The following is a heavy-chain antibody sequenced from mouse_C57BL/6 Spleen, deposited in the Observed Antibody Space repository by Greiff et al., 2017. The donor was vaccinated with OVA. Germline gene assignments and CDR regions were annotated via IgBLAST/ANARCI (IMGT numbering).Heavy chain of an antibody. CDR3: ARPWYSYYFDD. J-gene: IGHJ2*01. D-gene: IGHD1-1*02. CDR2: ISSGSSTI. V-gene: IGHV5-17*01. CDR1: GFTFSDYG. Sequence: DVQLVESGGGLVKPGGSLKLSCAASGFTFSDYGMHWVRQAPEKGLEWVAYISSGSSTIYYADTVKGRFTFSRDNAKNTLFLQMTSLRSEDTAMYYCARPWYSYYFDDWGQGTTLTVSA.